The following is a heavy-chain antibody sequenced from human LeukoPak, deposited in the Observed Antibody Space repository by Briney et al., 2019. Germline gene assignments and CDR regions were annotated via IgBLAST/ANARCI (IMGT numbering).Heavy chain of an antibody. V-gene: IGHV3-7*03. J-gene: IGHJ4*02. CDR2: IKQDGSDK. CDR1: GFTFVRYY. Sequence: GGSLRLSCAASGFTFVRYYMTWVRQAPGKGLEWVANIKQDGSDKNYVDPVKGRFTISRDNTKNLVFLQMNSLTGEDTAVYYCAREIWGPECWGQGTLVTVSS. CDR3: AREIWGPEC. D-gene: IGHD7-27*01.